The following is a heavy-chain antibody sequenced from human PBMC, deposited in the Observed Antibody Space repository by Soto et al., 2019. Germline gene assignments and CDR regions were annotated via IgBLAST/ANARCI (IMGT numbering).Heavy chain of an antibody. Sequence: QVQLVQSGAEVKKPGASVKVSCKASGYTFTSYDINWVRQATGQGLEWMGWMNPNSGNTGYAQKLQGRGSMSRNTAISTAYMELSSLRSEDTAVYYCARQYNGREGKYWFDYWGQGTLVTVSS. CDR2: MNPNSGNT. V-gene: IGHV1-8*01. J-gene: IGHJ4*02. CDR3: ARQYNGREGKYWFDY. CDR1: GYTFTSYD. D-gene: IGHD1-20*01.